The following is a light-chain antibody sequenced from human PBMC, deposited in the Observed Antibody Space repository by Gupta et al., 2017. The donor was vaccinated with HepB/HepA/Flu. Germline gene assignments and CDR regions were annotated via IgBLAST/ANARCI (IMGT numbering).Light chain of an antibody. J-gene: IGKJ1*01. CDR2: AAS. V-gene: IGKV1-39*01. CDR1: QRISRY. Sequence: DVQMPQSPSSLSASVGDRVTITSRASQRISRYLNWYQQKPGKAPKLLIYAASRVKSGVPSRFSGSGSGTDFTLTISRRQPEDFATYYCQHRDSTPRTFGQGTKVEIK. CDR3: QHRDSTPRT.